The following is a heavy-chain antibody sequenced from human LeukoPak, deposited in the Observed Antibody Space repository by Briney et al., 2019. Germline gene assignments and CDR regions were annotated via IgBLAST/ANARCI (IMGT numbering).Heavy chain of an antibody. V-gene: IGHV3-21*01. CDR3: ARVDVHDAFDI. CDR2: ISSSSSYI. Sequence: GGSLRLSCAASGFTFSSYSMNWVRQAPGKGLEWVSSISSSSSYIYYADSVKGRFPISRDNAKNSLYLQMNGLRAEDTAVYYCARVDVHDAFDIWGQGTMVTVSS. J-gene: IGHJ3*02. D-gene: IGHD6-6*01. CDR1: GFTFSSYS.